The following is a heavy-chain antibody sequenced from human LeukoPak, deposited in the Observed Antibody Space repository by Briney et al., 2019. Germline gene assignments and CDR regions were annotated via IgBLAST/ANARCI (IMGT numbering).Heavy chain of an antibody. CDR3: TKDIGTGGYAFDY. CDR1: GFTFDDYA. Sequence: GGSLRLSCAASGFTFDDYAIHWVRQAPEKGLEWVSGIRWNSNTMVYADSVKGRFSISRDNAKNCLYLQMNSLRAEDTAVYYCTKDIGTGGYAFDYWGQGTLVTVSS. J-gene: IGHJ4*02. V-gene: IGHV3-9*01. CDR2: IRWNSNTM. D-gene: IGHD5-12*01.